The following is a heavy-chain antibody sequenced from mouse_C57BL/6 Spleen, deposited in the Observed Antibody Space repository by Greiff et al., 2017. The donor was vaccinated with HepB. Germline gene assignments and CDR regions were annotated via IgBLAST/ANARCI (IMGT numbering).Heavy chain of an antibody. CDR3: ARGSYYGNDRGDY. V-gene: IGHV3-6*01. D-gene: IGHD2-9*01. J-gene: IGHJ2*01. CDR1: GYSITSGYY. CDR2: ISYDGSN. Sequence: EVKLVESGPGLVKPSQSLSLTCSVTGYSITSGYYWNWIRQFPGNKLEWMGYISYDGSNNYNPSLKNRISITRDTSKNQFFLKLNSVTTEDTATYYCARGSYYGNDRGDYWGQGTTLTVSS.